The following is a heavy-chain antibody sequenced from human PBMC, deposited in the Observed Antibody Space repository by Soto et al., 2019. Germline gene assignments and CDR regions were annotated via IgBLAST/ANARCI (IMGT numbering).Heavy chain of an antibody. CDR2: MNTNSGNT. D-gene: IGHD3-10*01. V-gene: IGHV1-8*01. Sequence: QVQLVQSGAEVKKPGASVKVSCKASGYTFTSYDINWVRQATGQGLEWMGWMNTNSGNTGYAQKFEGGVIMTWRTSISTAYMVLSSLRTEDKAVYYCARSRITMVRGEYYFDYWGQGTLVTVSS. CDR1: GYTFTSYD. CDR3: ARSRITMVRGEYYFDY. J-gene: IGHJ4*02.